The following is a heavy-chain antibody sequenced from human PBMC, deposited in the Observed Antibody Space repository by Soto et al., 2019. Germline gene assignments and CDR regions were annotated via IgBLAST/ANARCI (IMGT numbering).Heavy chain of an antibody. J-gene: IGHJ6*02. CDR3: ARDRPAATYYYYYGMDV. CDR2: IIPIFGTA. Sequence: QVQLVQSGAEVKKPGSSVKVSCKASGGTFSSYAISWVRQAPGQGLEWMGGIIPIFGTANYAQKFQGRVTITADESPSTAYMELSSLRSEDTAVYYCARDRPAATYYYYYGMDVWGQGTTVTVSS. V-gene: IGHV1-69*01. CDR1: GGTFSSYA. D-gene: IGHD6-13*01.